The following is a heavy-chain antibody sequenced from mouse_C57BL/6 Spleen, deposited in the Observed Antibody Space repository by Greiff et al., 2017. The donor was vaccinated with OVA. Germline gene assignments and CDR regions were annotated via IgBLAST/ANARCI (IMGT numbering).Heavy chain of an antibody. D-gene: IGHD1-1*01. Sequence: VKLKESGPGLVAPSQSLSITCTVSGFSLTSYGVHWVRQPPGKGLEWLVVIWSDGSTTYNSALKSRLSISKDNSKSQVFLKMNSLQTDDTAMYYCARWGTTVVDAMDYWGQGTSVTVSS. CDR1: GFSLTSYG. J-gene: IGHJ4*01. CDR2: IWSDGST. V-gene: IGHV2-6*03. CDR3: ARWGTTVVDAMDY.